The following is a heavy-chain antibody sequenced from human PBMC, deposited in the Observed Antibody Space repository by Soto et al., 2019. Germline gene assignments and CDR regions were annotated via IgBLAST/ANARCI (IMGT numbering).Heavy chain of an antibody. V-gene: IGHV3-53*04. CDR2: IYSGGST. D-gene: IGHD4-17*01. Sequence: HGCCLGLCCASSGFTVSSNYMSLVRKAQGKGLEWVSVIYSGGSTYYADSVKGRFTISRHNSKNTLYLQMNSLRAEDTAVYYCAGVSQAADYGDYGYSYYGMDVWGEGTTVTVSS. J-gene: IGHJ6*04. CDR3: AGVSQAADYGDYGYSYYGMDV. CDR1: GFTVSSNY.